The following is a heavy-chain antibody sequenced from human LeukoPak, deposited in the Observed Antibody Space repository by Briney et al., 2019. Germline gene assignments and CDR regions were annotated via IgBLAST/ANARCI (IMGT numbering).Heavy chain of an antibody. J-gene: IGHJ4*02. CDR2: IYYSGST. CDR1: GGSVSSGSYY. CDR3: ARATDYGDSYYFDH. V-gene: IGHV4-61*01. Sequence: PSETLSLTCTVSGGSVSSGSYYWSWIRQPPGKGLEWLGYIYYSGSTNYNPSLKSRVTISVDTSKNQFSLKLSSVTAADTAVYYCARATDYGDSYYFDHWGQGTPVTVSS. D-gene: IGHD4/OR15-4a*01.